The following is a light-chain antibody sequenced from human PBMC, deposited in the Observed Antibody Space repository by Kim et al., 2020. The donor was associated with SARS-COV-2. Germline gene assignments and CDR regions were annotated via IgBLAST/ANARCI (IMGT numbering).Light chain of an antibody. J-gene: IGLJ2*01. CDR1: ELSDKY. Sequence: SYELTQPPSVSVSPGQTATITCSGDELSDKYTYWYQQKPGQSPVLVMYQDVERPSGIPERFFGSNSGDTATLTISGTQAMDEAHYYCQAWDSDTVVFGGGTQLTVL. V-gene: IGLV3-1*01. CDR3: QAWDSDTVV. CDR2: QDV.